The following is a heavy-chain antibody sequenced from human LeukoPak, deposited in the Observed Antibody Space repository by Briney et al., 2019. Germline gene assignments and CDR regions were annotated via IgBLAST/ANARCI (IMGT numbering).Heavy chain of an antibody. D-gene: IGHD5-18*01. Sequence: PSETLSLTCAVYGGSFSGYYWSWIRQPPGKGLEWIGEINHSGSTNYNPSLKSRVTISVDTSKNQFSLKLSSVTAADTAVYYCARVPRGYSYDPNFDYWGQGTLVTVSS. V-gene: IGHV4-34*01. J-gene: IGHJ4*02. CDR1: GGSFSGYY. CDR3: ARVPRGYSYDPNFDY. CDR2: INHSGST.